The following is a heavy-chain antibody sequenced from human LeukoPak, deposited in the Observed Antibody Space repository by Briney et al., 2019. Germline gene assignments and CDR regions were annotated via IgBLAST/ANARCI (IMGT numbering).Heavy chain of an antibody. CDR1: GGSIRNYF. Sequence: PSETLCLTCSVSGGSIRNYFWSWIRQPAGKGLGWIGRIYTSGSIDYKPSLRSRVTMPVDTSRNQFSLKLTSVTAADTAVYYCVREPKTYDGSGYYHDYWGQGTLVTVSS. CDR3: VREPKTYDGSGYYHDY. J-gene: IGHJ4*02. V-gene: IGHV4-4*07. D-gene: IGHD3-22*01. CDR2: IYTSGSI.